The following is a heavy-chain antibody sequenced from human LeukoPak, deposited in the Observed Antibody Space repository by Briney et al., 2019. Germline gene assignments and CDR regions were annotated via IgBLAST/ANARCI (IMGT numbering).Heavy chain of an antibody. V-gene: IGHV3-49*03. D-gene: IGHD1-1*01. J-gene: IGHJ4*02. Sequence: GGSLGLSCAASGFTFGDYAMSWIRQAPGKGLEWVGFIRSKAYGETADYAASVKGRFTISRDDSKAIAYLQMNSLKTEDTAVYHCTRDRGAYNLYDYWGQGTLVTVSS. CDR3: TRDRGAYNLYDY. CDR2: IRSKAYGETA. CDR1: GFTFGDYA.